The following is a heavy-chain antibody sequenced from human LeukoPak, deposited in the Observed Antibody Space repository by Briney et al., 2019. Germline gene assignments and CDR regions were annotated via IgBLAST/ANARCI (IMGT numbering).Heavy chain of an antibody. CDR1: GFTFNNNV. Sequence: GGSLRLSCEASGFTFNNNVMSWVRQVPGRGLEWIAYMTASSVTFYYADSVRGRFTISRDNARNSLFLQMNSLTVEDTAVYYCARSLSGYDPLSAFWGQGTLVTVSS. CDR3: ARSLSGYDPLSAF. V-gene: IGHV3-48*03. D-gene: IGHD5-12*01. CDR2: MTASSVTF. J-gene: IGHJ4*02.